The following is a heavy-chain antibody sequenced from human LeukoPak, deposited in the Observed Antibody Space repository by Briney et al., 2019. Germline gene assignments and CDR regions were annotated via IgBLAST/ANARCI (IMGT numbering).Heavy chain of an antibody. CDR2: IKQDGSEK. CDR1: GFTFSSYW. J-gene: IGHJ2*01. CDR3: ARVRRYSSGWYVHWYFDL. V-gene: IGHV3-7*01. Sequence: GGSLRLSCAASGFTFSSYWMSWVRQAPGKGLEWVANIKQDGSEKYYVDSVKGRFTISRDNAKNSLYLQMNSLRAEDTAVYYCARVRRYSSGWYVHWYFDLWGRGTLVTVSS. D-gene: IGHD6-19*01.